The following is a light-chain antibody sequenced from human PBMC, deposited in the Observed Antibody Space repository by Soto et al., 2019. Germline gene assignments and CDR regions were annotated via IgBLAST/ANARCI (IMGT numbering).Light chain of an antibody. CDR1: SSNIESNT. V-gene: IGLV1-44*01. CDR2: SND. J-gene: IGLJ3*02. CDR3: AAWDDSLNGVV. Sequence: QAVVTQPPSASGTPGQRVTISCSGSSSNIESNTVNWYQHLPGTAPKHLIYSNDQRPSGVPDRFSGSKSGTSASLAISGLQSEDEADYYCAAWDDSLNGVVFGGGTKLTVL.